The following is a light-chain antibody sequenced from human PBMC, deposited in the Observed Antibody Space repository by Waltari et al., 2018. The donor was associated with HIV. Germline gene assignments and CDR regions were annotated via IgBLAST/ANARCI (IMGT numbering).Light chain of an antibody. Sequence: QSALTQPASVSGSPGQSITISCTGTSSDVGSYNLVSWFQHHPGKAPKLMIYEVSKRPSGVSNRFCGSKSGNTASLTISGLQAEDEVDYYCCSYAGSSTVVFGGGTKLTVL. J-gene: IGLJ2*01. V-gene: IGLV2-23*02. CDR1: SSDVGSYNL. CDR3: CSYAGSSTVV. CDR2: EVS.